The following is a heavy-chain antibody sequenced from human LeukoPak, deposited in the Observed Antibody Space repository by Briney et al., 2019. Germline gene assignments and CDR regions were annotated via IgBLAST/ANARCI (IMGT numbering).Heavy chain of an antibody. CDR1: GYTFTSYA. CDR2: INTNTGNP. CDR3: ARDPDYGGNEDAFDI. J-gene: IGHJ3*02. D-gene: IGHD4-23*01. V-gene: IGHV7-4-1*02. Sequence: ASVKVSCTASGYTFTSYAMNWVRQAPGQGLEWMGWINTNTGNPTYAQGFTGRFVFSLDTSVSTAYLQISSLKAEDTAVYYCARDPDYGGNEDAFDIWGQGTMVTVSS.